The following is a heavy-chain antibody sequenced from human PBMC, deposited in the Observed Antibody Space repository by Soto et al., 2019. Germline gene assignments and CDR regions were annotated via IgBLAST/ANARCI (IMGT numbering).Heavy chain of an antibody. CDR3: PKGATCRCGT. D-gene: IGHD2-21*01. CDR2: VYPSDSDV. Sequence: PGESLKTSCQGSGYRFTSSWIGWVRQMPGKDLEWLGNVYPSDSDVRYSPSFEGRVTISADNSINTAYLHLLNLKASDTAIYYCPKGATCRCGTWGRESRLSVSS. J-gene: IGHJ5*02. CDR1: GYRFTSSW. V-gene: IGHV5-51*01.